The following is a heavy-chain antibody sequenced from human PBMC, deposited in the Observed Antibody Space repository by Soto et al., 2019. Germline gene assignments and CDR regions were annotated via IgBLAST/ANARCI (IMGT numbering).Heavy chain of an antibody. CDR3: ARDGPIAVAVPYYFDY. J-gene: IGHJ4*02. CDR1: GYTFTSYA. V-gene: IGHV1-3*01. Sequence: ASVKVSCKASGYTFTSYAMHWVRQAPGQRLEWMGWINAGNGNTKYSQKFQGRVTITRDTSASTAYMELSSLRSEDTAVYYCARDGPIAVAVPYYFDYWGQGTLVTVSS. CDR2: INAGNGNT. D-gene: IGHD6-19*01.